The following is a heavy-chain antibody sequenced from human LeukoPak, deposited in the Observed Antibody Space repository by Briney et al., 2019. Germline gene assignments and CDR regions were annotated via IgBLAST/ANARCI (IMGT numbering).Heavy chain of an antibody. D-gene: IGHD3-16*02. V-gene: IGHV3-23*01. CDR2: ISGSGGST. CDR1: GFTFSSYA. CDR3: AKPRMITFGGVIHYYFDS. Sequence: GGSLRLSCAASGFTFSSYAMSWVRQAPGKGLECVSAISGSGGSTYYADSVKGRFPISRDNSKHTMYLQMNSLRAEDTAVYYCAKPRMITFGGVIHYYFDSWGQGTLVTVSS. J-gene: IGHJ4*02.